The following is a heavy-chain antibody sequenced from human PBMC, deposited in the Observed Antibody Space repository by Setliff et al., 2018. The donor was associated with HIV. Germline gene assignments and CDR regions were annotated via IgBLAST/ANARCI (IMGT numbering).Heavy chain of an antibody. V-gene: IGHV4-4*07. CDR1: NVSINSYY. CDR3: ARLIGRYGVVVRPNGHAFDV. J-gene: IGHJ3*01. D-gene: IGHD3-3*01. CDR2: IYSSGST. Sequence: SETLSLTCTVSNVSINSYYWSWIRQPAGRALEWIGRIYSSGSTNYNPSLKSRVKMSLDTSKNQFSLKLSFVTAADTAVYYCARLIGRYGVVVRPNGHAFDVWGQGTMVTVSS.